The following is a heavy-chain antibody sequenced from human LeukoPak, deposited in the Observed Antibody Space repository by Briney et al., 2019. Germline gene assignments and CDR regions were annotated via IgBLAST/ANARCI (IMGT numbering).Heavy chain of an antibody. V-gene: IGHV4-59*01. Sequence: SETLSLTCTISGGSISTYYWSWIRQRPGKGLEWIGHIFHNGNTNYNPSLKSRVTISVDTSKNQFSLHLISVTAADTAVYYCAKGIAACRYAFDIWGQGTMVTVSS. CDR2: IFHNGNT. CDR3: AKGIAACRYAFDI. CDR1: GGSISTYY. J-gene: IGHJ3*02. D-gene: IGHD6-6*01.